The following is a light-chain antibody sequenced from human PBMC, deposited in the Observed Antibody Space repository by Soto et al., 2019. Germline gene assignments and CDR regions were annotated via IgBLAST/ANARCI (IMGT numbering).Light chain of an antibody. Sequence: ESGFSQSPASLSLSTGERATIPCRASQSVSSYLAWYQQKPGQAPRLLIYDASIRATGIPARFSGSGSGSDFTLTISSLEPEDFAVYYCQQRSNWPPITFGQRTRL. V-gene: IGKV3-11*01. J-gene: IGKJ5*01. CDR2: DAS. CDR1: QSVSSY. CDR3: QQRSNWPPIT.